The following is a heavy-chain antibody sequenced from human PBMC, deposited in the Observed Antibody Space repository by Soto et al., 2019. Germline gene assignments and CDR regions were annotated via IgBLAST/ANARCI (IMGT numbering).Heavy chain of an antibody. CDR3: ASHHGYSYGTYFDY. V-gene: IGHV4-39*01. J-gene: IGHJ4*02. CDR1: GGSFSGYY. D-gene: IGHD5-18*01. Sequence: SETLSLTCAVYGGSFSGYYWGWIRQPPGKGLEWIGSIYYSGSTYYNPSLKSRVTISVDTSKNQFSLKLSSVTAADTAVYCCASHHGYSYGTYFDYWGQGTLVTVSS. CDR2: IYYSGST.